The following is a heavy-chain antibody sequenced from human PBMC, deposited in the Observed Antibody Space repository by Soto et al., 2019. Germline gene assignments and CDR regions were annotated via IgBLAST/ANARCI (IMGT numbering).Heavy chain of an antibody. CDR2: INPNSGGT. D-gene: IGHD2-15*01. V-gene: IGHV1-2*02. J-gene: IGHJ3*02. Sequence: GQGLEWMGWINPNSGGTNYAQKFQGRVTMTRDTSISTAYMELSRLRSDDTAVYYCARLPHYCSCGSCYVLKSGKSAFDTRGQGTMSTV. CDR3: ARLPHYCSCGSCYVLKSGKSAFDT.